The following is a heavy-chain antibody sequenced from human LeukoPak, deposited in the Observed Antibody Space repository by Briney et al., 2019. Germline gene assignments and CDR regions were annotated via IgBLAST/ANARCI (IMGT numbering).Heavy chain of an antibody. CDR2: IYTSGST. CDR3: ARGRYYDFWSGDQHDAFDI. Sequence: PSETLSLTCTVSGGSISSYYWSWLRQPAGKGLEWIGRIYTSGSTNYNPSLTSRVTMSVDTSKNQFSLKLSSGTAADTAVYYCARGRYYDFWSGDQHDAFDIWGQGTMVTVSS. CDR1: GGSISSYY. D-gene: IGHD3-3*01. V-gene: IGHV4-4*07. J-gene: IGHJ3*02.